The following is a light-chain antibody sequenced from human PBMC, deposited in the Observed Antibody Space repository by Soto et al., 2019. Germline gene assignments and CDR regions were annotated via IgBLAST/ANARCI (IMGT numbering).Light chain of an antibody. CDR2: DAS. CDR3: QQYDNLPLT. CDR1: QDISNY. J-gene: IGKJ3*01. V-gene: IGKV1-33*01. Sequence: DIQMTQSPSSLSASVGDRVTITCQASQDISNYLNWYQQKPGKAPKRLIYDASNLETGVPSRFSGNGSGTDFTFTISSLQPEDIATYYCQQYDNLPLTFGPGTKVDIK.